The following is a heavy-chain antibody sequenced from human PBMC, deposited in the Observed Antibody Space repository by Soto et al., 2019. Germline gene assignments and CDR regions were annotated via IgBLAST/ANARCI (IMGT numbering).Heavy chain of an antibody. D-gene: IGHD6-19*01. CDR3: ARGAVAGTYSYSYYMYA. J-gene: IGHJ6*03. Sequence: SETLSLTCTVSGGSISSYYWSWIRQPPGKGLEWIGYIYYSGSTNYNPSLKSRVTISVDTSKNQFSLKLSFVTAADTAVYYCARGAVAGTYSYSYYMYACGQETTLTVSS. V-gene: IGHV4-59*01. CDR1: GGSISSYY. CDR2: IYYSGST.